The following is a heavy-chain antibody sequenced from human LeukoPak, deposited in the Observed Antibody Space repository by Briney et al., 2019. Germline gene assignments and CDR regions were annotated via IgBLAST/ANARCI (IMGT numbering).Heavy chain of an antibody. V-gene: IGHV3-7*01. CDR3: ARQVGKYSGWYNY. CDR1: GFTFSNYW. J-gene: IGHJ4*02. D-gene: IGHD6-19*01. Sequence: GGSLRLSCAASGFTFSNYWMSWVRQAPGKGLEWVANINQDGSGEYYVDSVKGRFTLSRDNAKNSLSLQMNSLRAEDTAMYYCARQVGKYSGWYNYWGQGTLVSVSS. CDR2: INQDGSGE.